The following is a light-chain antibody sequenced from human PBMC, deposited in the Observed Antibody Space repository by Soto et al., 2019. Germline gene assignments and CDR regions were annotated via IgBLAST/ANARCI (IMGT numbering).Light chain of an antibody. CDR2: DAS. Sequence: EIVLTQSPATLCVFPSEGVTLXGKASQSVSSNLAWFQHKPGQAPRLLIYDASNRATGVPFRFSGSGSGTDFTLTVSSLEPEDFAVYYCQQRLLWPQTFGQGTKVDIK. CDR1: QSVSSN. J-gene: IGKJ1*01. CDR3: QQRLLWPQT. V-gene: IGKV3-11*01.